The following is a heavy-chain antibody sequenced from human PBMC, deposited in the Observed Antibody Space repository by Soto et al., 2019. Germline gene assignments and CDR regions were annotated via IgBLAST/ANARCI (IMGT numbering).Heavy chain of an antibody. CDR1: GDSINTSHW. CDR3: ARQTNSSQARGPNLFYP. CDR2: TYHSGTT. J-gene: IGHJ5*02. Sequence: SETLSLTCAVYGDSINTSHWWSWVRQTPGKGLEWIGETYHSGTTNYNPSLKSRVTISMDKSKNLFSLKLNSVTAADTALYFSARQTNSSQARGPNLFYPGGQGAPVNFSS. D-gene: IGHD6-19*01. V-gene: IGHV4-4*02.